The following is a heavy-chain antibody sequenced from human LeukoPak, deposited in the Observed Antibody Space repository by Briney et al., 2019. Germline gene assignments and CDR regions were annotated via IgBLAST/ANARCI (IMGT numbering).Heavy chain of an antibody. V-gene: IGHV3-30*03. J-gene: IGHJ4*02. CDR2: ISSDGSNK. D-gene: IGHD5-24*01. Sequence: PGGSLRLSCAASGFTFSNYDIHWARQAPGKGLEWVAVISSDGSNKNYADSVKGRFTISRDNSKNTLYLQMNSLRAEDTAVYYYARTRDGHSAYFDYWGQGTLVTVSS. CDR3: ARTRDGHSAYFDY. CDR1: GFTFSNYD.